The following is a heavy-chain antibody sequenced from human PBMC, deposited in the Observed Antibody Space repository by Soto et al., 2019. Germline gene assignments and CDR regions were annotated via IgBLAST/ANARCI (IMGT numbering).Heavy chain of an antibody. CDR3: ARSVSGGHFDF. CDR2: INPSDTLT. D-gene: IGHD2-15*01. J-gene: IGHJ4*02. V-gene: IGHV1-46*01. CDR1: GHTFTSYY. Sequence: ASVKVSCKASGHTFTSYYMHWVRQAPGEGLEWMRIINPSDTLTTYAQKIQGRVTMTRDTSTSSDYMKLSGLRSDDTAVYYCARSVSGGHFDFWGQGTPVTVSS.